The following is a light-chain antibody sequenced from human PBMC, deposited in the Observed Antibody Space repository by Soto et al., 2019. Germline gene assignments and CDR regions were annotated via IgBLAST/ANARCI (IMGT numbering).Light chain of an antibody. J-gene: IGKJ4*01. Sequence: DIQMTQSPSFVSASVGDRVTITCRASQAVSTWLAWYQQKPGDAPKLLIYAASTLQSGVPSRFSGSGSGTDFTLTIRSLQPDDFATYCCQQSNSFPRTFGGGTKVEI. CDR2: AAS. V-gene: IGKV1-12*01. CDR3: QQSNSFPRT. CDR1: QAVSTW.